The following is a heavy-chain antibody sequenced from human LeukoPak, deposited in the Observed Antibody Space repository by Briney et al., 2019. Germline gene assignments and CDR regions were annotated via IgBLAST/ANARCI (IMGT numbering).Heavy chain of an antibody. Sequence: SQTLSLTCTVSGGSISSGTYYWSWIRQPAGKGLEWIGRMYSSGSTNYNPSLKSRVTISVDTSKNQFSLKLSSVTAADTAVYYCAREVAGGVYFDYRGQGTLVTVSS. V-gene: IGHV4-61*02. CDR1: GGSISSGTYY. D-gene: IGHD2-15*01. CDR2: MYSSGST. CDR3: AREVAGGVYFDY. J-gene: IGHJ4*02.